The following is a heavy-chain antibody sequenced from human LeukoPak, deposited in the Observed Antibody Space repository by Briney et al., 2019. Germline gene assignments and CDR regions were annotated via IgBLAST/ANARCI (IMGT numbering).Heavy chain of an antibody. V-gene: IGHV1-69*13. J-gene: IGHJ6*02. CDR1: GGTFSSYA. Sequence: SVNVSCKASGGTFSSYAISWVRQAPGQGLEWMGGIIPIFGTANYAQKFQGRVTITADESTSTAYMELSSLRSEDTAVYYCARGPAVVARNYYGMDVWGQGTTVTVSS. D-gene: IGHD3-22*01. CDR2: IIPIFGTA. CDR3: ARGPAVVARNYYGMDV.